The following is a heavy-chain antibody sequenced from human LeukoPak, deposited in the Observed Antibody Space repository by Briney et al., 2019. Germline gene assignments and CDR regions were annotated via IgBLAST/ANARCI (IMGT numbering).Heavy chain of an antibody. V-gene: IGHV3-23*01. Sequence: GGSLRLSCAASGFTFSSYAMSWVRQAPGKGLEWVSAISGSGGSTYYADPVKGRFTISRDNSKNTLYLQMNSLRAEDTAVYYCAKETNYDFWSGSFDYWGQGTLVTVSS. CDR3: AKETNYDFWSGSFDY. D-gene: IGHD3-3*01. J-gene: IGHJ4*02. CDR2: ISGSGGST. CDR1: GFTFSSYA.